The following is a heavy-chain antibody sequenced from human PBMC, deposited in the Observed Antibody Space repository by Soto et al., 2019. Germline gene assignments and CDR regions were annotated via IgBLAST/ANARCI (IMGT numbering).Heavy chain of an antibody. CDR2: INSDGSST. CDR1: GFTFSSYW. D-gene: IGHD4-17*01. CDR3: ARDSTVVTPYYFDY. V-gene: IGHV3-74*01. Sequence: GGSLRLSCEASGFTFSSYWMHWVRQAPGKGLVWVSRINSDGSSTNQGDSAKGRFTVFRDNAKNTLYLQMNSLRAEDTAVYYCARDSTVVTPYYFDYWGQGTLVTVSS. J-gene: IGHJ4*02.